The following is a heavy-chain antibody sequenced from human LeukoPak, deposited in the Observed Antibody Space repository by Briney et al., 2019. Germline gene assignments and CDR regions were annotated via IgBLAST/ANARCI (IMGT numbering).Heavy chain of an antibody. CDR1: GFTFSSYA. J-gene: IGHJ3*02. D-gene: IGHD5-18*01. Sequence: GGSLRLSGAASGFTFSSYAMSWVRQAPGKGLEWVSAIRGSGGSTYYADSVKGRFPISRDNSKNTLYLPLNRLEPEETGVYYCVEHVDTAMVTAFDIWGQGTMVTVSS. CDR3: VEHVDTAMVTAFDI. V-gene: IGHV3-23*01. CDR2: IRGSGGST.